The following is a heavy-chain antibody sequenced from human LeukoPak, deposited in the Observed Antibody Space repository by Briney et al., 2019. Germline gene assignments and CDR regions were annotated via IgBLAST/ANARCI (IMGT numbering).Heavy chain of an antibody. Sequence: GGSLRLSCAASGFTFSSYWMSWVRQAPGKGLEWVANIRQDGSEKYYVDSVKGRFTISRDNAKNSLYLQMNSLRAEDTAVYYCARSSRSYTFDYWGQGTLVTVSS. V-gene: IGHV3-7*01. CDR1: GFTFSSYW. CDR3: ARSSRSYTFDY. J-gene: IGHJ4*02. CDR2: IRQDGSEK. D-gene: IGHD1-26*01.